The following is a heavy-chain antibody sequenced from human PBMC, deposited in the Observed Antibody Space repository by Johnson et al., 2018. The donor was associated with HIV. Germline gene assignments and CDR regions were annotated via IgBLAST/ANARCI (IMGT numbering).Heavy chain of an antibody. V-gene: IGHV3-74*01. CDR2: LIWNDGRT. CDR3: ANEVYAFDI. CDR1: GFTFSSYW. Sequence: VQLVESGGGLVQPGGSLRLSCAASGFTFSSYWMHWVRQAPGKGLVWVSGLIWNDGRTGCTDSVKGRFTISRDNVMNSLHVQMNSLRGEDTAVYYCANEVYAFDIWGQGTMVTVSS. D-gene: IGHD1-1*01. J-gene: IGHJ3*02.